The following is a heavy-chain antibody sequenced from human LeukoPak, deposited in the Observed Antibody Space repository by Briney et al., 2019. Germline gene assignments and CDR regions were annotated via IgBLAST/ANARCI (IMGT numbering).Heavy chain of an antibody. Sequence: PGRSLRLSCAASGFTFSSYGMHWVRQAPGKGLEWVAVIWYDGSNKYYADSVKGRFTISRDNSKNTLYLQMNSLRAEDTAVYYCAKPLNGVPRSYGMDVWGQGTTVTVSS. CDR3: AKPLNGVPRSYGMDV. D-gene: IGHD2-8*01. CDR2: IWYDGSNK. V-gene: IGHV3-33*06. J-gene: IGHJ6*02. CDR1: GFTFSSYG.